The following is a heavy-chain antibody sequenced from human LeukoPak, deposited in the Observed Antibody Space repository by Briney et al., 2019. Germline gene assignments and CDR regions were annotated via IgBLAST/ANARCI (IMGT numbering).Heavy chain of an antibody. J-gene: IGHJ5*02. D-gene: IGHD3-3*01. Sequence: ASVKVSCKASGYTFTSYGSNGVRQATGQGLEWMGWMNPSWGSTGFAQKFQGRVTITRNTSISTAYMELSSLSYEDTAVYYCARGLGRITIFGVVPGRQYNWFDPWGQGNLVTVSS. CDR1: GYTFTSYG. CDR2: MNPSWGST. CDR3: ARGLGRITIFGVVPGRQYNWFDP. V-gene: IGHV1-8*03.